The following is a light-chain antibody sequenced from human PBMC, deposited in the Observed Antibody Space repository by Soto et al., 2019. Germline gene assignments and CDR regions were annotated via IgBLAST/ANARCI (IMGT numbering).Light chain of an antibody. CDR3: GAWDSSLRVVL. J-gene: IGLJ3*02. Sequence: QSVLTQPPSMSAAPGQKITISCSGSSSNIGASYVFWYQQFPGTAPKLLIYDTDKRPSGIPDRFSGSKSGTSATLGITRLQTGDEPDYYCGAWDSSLRVVLFGGGTKLTVL. CDR2: DTD. CDR1: SSNIGASY. V-gene: IGLV1-51*01.